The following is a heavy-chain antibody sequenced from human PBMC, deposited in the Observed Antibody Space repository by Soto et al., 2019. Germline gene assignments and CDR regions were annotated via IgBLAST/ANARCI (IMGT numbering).Heavy chain of an antibody. V-gene: IGHV3-23*01. CDR1: GFTFSSYA. D-gene: IGHD3-9*01. J-gene: IGHJ3*02. CDR2: ISGSGGST. CDR3: AKDLGRYFDWLFLNDAFDI. Sequence: EVQLLESGGGLVQPGGSLRLSCAASGFTFSSYAMSWVRQAPGKGLEWVSAISGSGGSTYYADSVKGRFTISRDNSKNTLYLQMNSLRAEDTAVYYCAKDLGRYFDWLFLNDAFDIWGQGTMVTVSS.